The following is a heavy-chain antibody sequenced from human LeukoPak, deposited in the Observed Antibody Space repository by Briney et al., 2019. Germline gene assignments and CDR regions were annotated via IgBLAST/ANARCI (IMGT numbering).Heavy chain of an antibody. V-gene: IGHV4-59*05. J-gene: IGHJ2*01. Sequence: SETLSLTCTVSGGSISSYYWSWIRQPPGKGLEWIGSINYSGSTYNNPSLKSRVTVSVDTSKNQFSLKLNSVTAADTAVYYCATMTARYFDLWGRGTLVTASS. CDR3: ATMTARYFDL. CDR2: INYSGST. CDR1: GGSISSYY. D-gene: IGHD2-21*02.